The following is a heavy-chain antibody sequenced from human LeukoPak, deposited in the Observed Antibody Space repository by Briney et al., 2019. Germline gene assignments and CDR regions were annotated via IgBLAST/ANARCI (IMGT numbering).Heavy chain of an antibody. D-gene: IGHD2-2*01. CDR1: GGSISSGSYY. Sequence: SQTLSLTCTVSGGSISSGSYYWSWIRQPAGKGLEWIGRIYTSGSTNYNPSLKSRVTISVDTSKNQFSLKLSSVTAADTAVYYCARDQEAYCSSTSCYVYSYYMDVWGKGTTVTISS. CDR3: ARDQEAYCSSTSCYVYSYYMDV. J-gene: IGHJ6*03. V-gene: IGHV4-61*02. CDR2: IYTSGST.